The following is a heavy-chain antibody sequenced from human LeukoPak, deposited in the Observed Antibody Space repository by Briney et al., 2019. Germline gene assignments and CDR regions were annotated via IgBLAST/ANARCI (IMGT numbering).Heavy chain of an antibody. CDR1: RFSFSYYT. CDR2: IRCNGLTT. J-gene: IGHJ3*02. CDR3: VRDFKWLETFDI. D-gene: IGHD5-12*01. V-gene: IGHV3-64*01. Sequence: GGSLRVSCAASRFSFSYYTMHWVRQAPGKGVEYVSTIRCNGLTTYYGNLVKGRFTVSRDNSKHTLYLQMGSLRPEDMAVYYCVRDFKWLETFDIWGRGTMVTVSS.